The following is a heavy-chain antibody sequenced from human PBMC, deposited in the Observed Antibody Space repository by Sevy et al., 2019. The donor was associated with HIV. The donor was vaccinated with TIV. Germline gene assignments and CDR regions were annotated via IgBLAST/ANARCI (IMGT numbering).Heavy chain of an antibody. V-gene: IGHV3-49*03. J-gene: IGHJ6*02. CDR1: GFTFGDYA. D-gene: IGHD3-10*01. Sequence: YLRLSCTASGFTFGDYAMSWIRQTPGKGLDWVGLIRSKTFGGTTEYDASVKGSITISRDDSKSIAYLQMSSLKTEDTAVYYCTRIRGTISPFYYFGMDVWGQGTTVTVSS. CDR2: IRSKTFGGTT. CDR3: TRIRGTISPFYYFGMDV.